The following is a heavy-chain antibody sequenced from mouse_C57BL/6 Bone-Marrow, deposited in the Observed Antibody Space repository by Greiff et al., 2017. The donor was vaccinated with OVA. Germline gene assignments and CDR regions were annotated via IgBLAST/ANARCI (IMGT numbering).Heavy chain of an antibody. Sequence: EVQVVESGGGLVKPGGSLKLSCAASGFTFSSYAMSWVRQTPEKRLEWVATISDGGSYTYYPDNVKGRFTISRDNAKNNLYLQMSHLKSEDTAMYYCARGIYYDYDGAMDYWGQGTSVTVSS. CDR2: ISDGGSYT. V-gene: IGHV5-4*01. CDR1: GFTFSSYA. CDR3: ARGIYYDYDGAMDY. D-gene: IGHD2-4*01. J-gene: IGHJ4*01.